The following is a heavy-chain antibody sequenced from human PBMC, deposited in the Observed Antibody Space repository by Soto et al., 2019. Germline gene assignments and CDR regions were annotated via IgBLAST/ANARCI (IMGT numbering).Heavy chain of an antibody. CDR2: ISSSSSYT. CDR3: ARDINFSDDYGDYGIDY. D-gene: IGHD4-17*01. CDR1: GFTFSDYY. Sequence: GGSLRLSCAASGFTFSDYYMSWIRQAPGKGLEWVSYISSSSSYTNYADSVKGRFTISRDNAKNSLYLQMNSLRAEDTAVYYCARDINFSDDYGDYGIDYWGQGTLVTVSS. V-gene: IGHV3-11*06. J-gene: IGHJ4*02.